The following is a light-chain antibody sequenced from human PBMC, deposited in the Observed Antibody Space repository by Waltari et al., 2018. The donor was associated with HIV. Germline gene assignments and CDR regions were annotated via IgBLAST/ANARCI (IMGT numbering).Light chain of an antibody. V-gene: IGLV1-40*01. Sequence: QSVLTQPPSVSGAPGQSVTISCTGSSSNIGAYDVHWYQPLPGRAPKLLVSANNNRPSGVPDLFAGSKSGTAASLAIAGLQIEDEGDYFCQSYDNSLRVSYVFSAGTRVTVL. J-gene: IGLJ1*01. CDR3: QSYDNSLRVSYV. CDR1: SSNIGAYD. CDR2: ANN.